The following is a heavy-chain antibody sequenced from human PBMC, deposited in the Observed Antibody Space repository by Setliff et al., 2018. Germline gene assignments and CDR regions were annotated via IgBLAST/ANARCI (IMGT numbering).Heavy chain of an antibody. CDR2: IYTRGST. Sequence: PSETLSLTCSVSGGSISSYYWSWIRQPPGKGLEWIGYIYTRGSTNCNPSLQSRVTISVDTAKKQFSLNLRSVTAADTAIYYCARHFRSSKVQFLEYLTDYYFDSWGQGTLVTVSS. CDR1: GGSISSYY. J-gene: IGHJ4*02. CDR3: ARHFRSSKVQFLEYLTDYYFDS. V-gene: IGHV4-4*08. D-gene: IGHD3-3*01.